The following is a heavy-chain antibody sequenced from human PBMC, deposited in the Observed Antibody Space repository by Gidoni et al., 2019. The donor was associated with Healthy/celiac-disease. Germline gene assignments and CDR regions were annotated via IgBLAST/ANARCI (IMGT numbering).Heavy chain of an antibody. D-gene: IGHD3-10*01. CDR2: IYTSGST. V-gene: IGHV4-61*02. CDR3: ARSPYYGSGSYPDY. CDR1: GGSISSGSYY. J-gene: IGHJ4*02. Sequence: QVQLQESGPGLVKPSQTLSLTCTVSGGSISSGSYYWSWIRQPAGKGLEWIGRIYTSGSTNYNPSLKSRVTISVDTSKNQFSLKLSSVTAADTAVYYCARSPYYGSGSYPDYWGQGTLVTVSS.